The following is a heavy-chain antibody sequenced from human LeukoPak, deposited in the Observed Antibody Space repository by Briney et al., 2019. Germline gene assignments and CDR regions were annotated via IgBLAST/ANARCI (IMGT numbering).Heavy chain of an antibody. CDR2: ISSSSSYI. CDR3: ARGTQDCGGDCYFDY. Sequence: GGSLRLSCAASGFTFSSYSMNWVRQAPGKGLEWVSSISSSSSYICYADSVKGRFTISRDNAKNSLYLQMNSLRAEDTAVYYCARGTQDCGGDCYFDYWGQGTLVTVSS. CDR1: GFTFSSYS. V-gene: IGHV3-21*01. J-gene: IGHJ4*02. D-gene: IGHD2-21*02.